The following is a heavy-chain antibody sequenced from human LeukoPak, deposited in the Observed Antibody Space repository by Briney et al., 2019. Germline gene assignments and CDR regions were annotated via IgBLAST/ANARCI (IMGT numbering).Heavy chain of an antibody. J-gene: IGHJ4*02. D-gene: IGHD6-13*01. Sequence: PGGSLRLSCVASGFTVSSNYMSWVRQAPGKGLEWVSVIYSGGSTYYADSVKGRFTISRDNSKNTLYLQMNSLRAEDTAVYYCAKRHNAGIAAGGYFDFWGQGSLVAVSS. CDR3: AKRHNAGIAAGGYFDF. CDR2: IYSGGST. V-gene: IGHV3-53*01. CDR1: GFTVSSNY.